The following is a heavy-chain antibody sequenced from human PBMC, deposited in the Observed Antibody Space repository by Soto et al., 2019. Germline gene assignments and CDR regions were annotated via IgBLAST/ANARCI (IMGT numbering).Heavy chain of an antibody. CDR1: GFTFSAYL. J-gene: IGHJ3*01. CDR3: AKPKLGIRAFDL. CDR2: ISGTDGTT. Sequence: GGSLRLSCEASGFTFSAYLMTWVRQAPGKGLGWGSSISGTDGTTYYADSVKGRFSISRDNSKNTLYLQMNSLSVNDTAVYYCAKPKLGIRAFDLWGQGTMVTVSS. V-gene: IGHV3-23*01. D-gene: IGHD7-27*01.